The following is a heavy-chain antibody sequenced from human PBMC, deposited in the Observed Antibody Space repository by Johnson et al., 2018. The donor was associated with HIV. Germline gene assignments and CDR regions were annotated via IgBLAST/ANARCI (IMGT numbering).Heavy chain of an antibody. V-gene: IGHV3-20*04. CDR3: AKVLVRYSGSAGGAFHM. Sequence: EVQLVESGGGVVRPGWSLTLSCAASGFTFDDYGMTWVRQAPGKGLEWVSCINWNGGSTGYADSVKGRFTISRDNTKNSLYLHMSSLRADDTAVYYCAKVLVRYSGSAGGAFHMWGQGTMVTVSS. CDR1: GFTFDDYG. D-gene: IGHD1-26*01. J-gene: IGHJ3*02. CDR2: INWNGGST.